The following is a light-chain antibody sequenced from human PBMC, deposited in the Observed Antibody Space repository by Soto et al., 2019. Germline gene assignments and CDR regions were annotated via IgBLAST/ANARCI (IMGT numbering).Light chain of an antibody. J-gene: IGLJ3*02. CDR3: ASYTTTGTVL. CDR2: DVT. Sequence: QSVLTQPASVSGSPGQSITISCTGTNSDIGAYDSVSWLQQHPGEAPKLMIYDVTNRPSGISNRFSGSKFDNTASLTISGLQAEDEADYYCASYTTTGTVLFGAGTKITVL. V-gene: IGLV2-14*03. CDR1: NSDIGAYDS.